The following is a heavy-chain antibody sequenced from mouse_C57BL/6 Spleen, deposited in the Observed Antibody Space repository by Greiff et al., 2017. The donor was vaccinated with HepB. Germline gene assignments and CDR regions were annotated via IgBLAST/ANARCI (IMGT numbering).Heavy chain of an antibody. Sequence: VQLQQSGPELVKPGASVKISCKASGYAFSSSWMNWVKQRPGKGLEWIGRIYPGDGDTNYNGKFKGKATLTADKSSSTAYMQLSSLTSEDSAVYFCARTLLRVFYFDYWGQGTTLTVSS. CDR1: GYAFSSSW. J-gene: IGHJ2*01. CDR2: IYPGDGDT. CDR3: ARTLLRVFYFDY. D-gene: IGHD1-1*01. V-gene: IGHV1-82*01.